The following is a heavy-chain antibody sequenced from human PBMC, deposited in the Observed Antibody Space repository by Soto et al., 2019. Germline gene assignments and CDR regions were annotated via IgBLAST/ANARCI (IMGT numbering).Heavy chain of an antibody. J-gene: IGHJ3*02. D-gene: IGHD3-10*01. V-gene: IGHV6-1*01. CDR1: GDSVSSNSAA. CDR2: TYYRSKWYN. CDR3: ARADYYGSGSYSTGSRAAFDI. Sequence: SRTLSLTCAISGDSVSSNSAAWNWIRQSPSRGLEWLGRTYYRSKWYNDYAVSVKSRITINPDTSKNQFSLQLNSVTPEDTAVYYCARADYYGSGSYSTGSRAAFDIWGQGTMVTVSS.